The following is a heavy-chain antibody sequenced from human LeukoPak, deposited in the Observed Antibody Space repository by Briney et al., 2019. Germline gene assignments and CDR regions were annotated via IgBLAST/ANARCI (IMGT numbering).Heavy chain of an antibody. CDR3: ARDAGDYATYFDY. CDR2: IYHSGST. J-gene: IGHJ4*02. CDR1: GGSISNSNW. V-gene: IGHV4-4*02. Sequence: SGTLSLTCAVSGGSISNSNWWSWVRQPPGKGLEWIGEIYHSGSTNYNPSLKSRVTISVDKSKNQFSLKLSSVTAADTAVYYCARDAGDYATYFDYWGQGTLVTVSS. D-gene: IGHD4-17*01.